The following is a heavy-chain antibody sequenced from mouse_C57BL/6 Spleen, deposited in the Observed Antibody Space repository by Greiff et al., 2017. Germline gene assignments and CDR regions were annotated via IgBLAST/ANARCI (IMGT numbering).Heavy chain of an antibody. CDR2: IDPSDSET. CDR1: GYTFTSYW. D-gene: IGHD2-2*01. Sequence: QVQLQQPGAELVRPGSSVKLSCKASGYTFTSYWMHWVKQRPIQGLEWIGNIDPSDSETHYNQKFKDKATLTVDNSSSTAYMQLSSLTSEDSAVYYCARYRGYDPYYYAMDYWGQGTSVTVSS. V-gene: IGHV1-52*01. CDR3: ARYRGYDPYYYAMDY. J-gene: IGHJ4*01.